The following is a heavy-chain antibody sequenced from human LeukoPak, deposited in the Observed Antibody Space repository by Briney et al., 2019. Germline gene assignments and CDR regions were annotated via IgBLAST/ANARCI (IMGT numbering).Heavy chain of an antibody. D-gene: IGHD2-15*01. CDR3: ARQDSAFDI. V-gene: IGHV5-51*01. CDR1: GYPFTTYW. J-gene: IGHJ3*02. Sequence: GESLKISCKGSGYPFTTYWIGWVRQMPGKGLEWMGVVYPGDSYTRYSPSFQGQVTISADKSISTAYLQWSSMKASDSAMYYCARQDSAFDIWGQGTMVTVSS. CDR2: VYPGDSYT.